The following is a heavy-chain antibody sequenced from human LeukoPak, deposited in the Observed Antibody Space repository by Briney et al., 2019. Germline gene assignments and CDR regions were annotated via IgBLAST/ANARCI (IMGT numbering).Heavy chain of an antibody. V-gene: IGHV3-11*01. Sequence: PGGSLRLSCAASGFTFSDHYMSWIRQAPGKGLEWVAYISGSGSTIYYAASVRGRFTNSRDNAKSSLYLQMNSLRAEDTAIYFCAREGITIFGVANSNWFDPWGQGTLVTVSS. CDR2: ISGSGSTI. CDR1: GFTFSDHY. D-gene: IGHD3-3*01. J-gene: IGHJ5*02. CDR3: AREGITIFGVANSNWFDP.